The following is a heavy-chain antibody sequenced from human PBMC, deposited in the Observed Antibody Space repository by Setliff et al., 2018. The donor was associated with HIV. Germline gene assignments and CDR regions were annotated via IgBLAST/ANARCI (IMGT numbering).Heavy chain of an antibody. J-gene: IGHJ3*02. V-gene: IGHV4-4*02. Sequence: SETLSLTCAVSGGSISSSNWWSWVRQPPGKGLEWIGEIYHSGSTNYNPSLKSRVTILVDTSKNQFSLKLSSVTAADTAVYFCARPTELGPRDDGFNIWGQGTMVTVSS. CDR1: GGSISSSNW. CDR3: ARPTELGPRDDGFNI. D-gene: IGHD1-7*01. CDR2: IYHSGST.